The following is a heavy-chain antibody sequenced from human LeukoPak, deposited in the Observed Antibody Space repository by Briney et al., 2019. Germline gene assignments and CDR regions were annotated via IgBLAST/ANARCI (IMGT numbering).Heavy chain of an antibody. V-gene: IGHV4-61*02. CDR2: IYTSGST. Sequence: SQTLSLTCTVSGGSISSGSYYWSWLRQPAGTGLEWIGRIYTSGSTNYNPSLKSRVTISVDTSKNQFSLKLSSVTAADTAVYYCARLIAVAGLGIYYFDYWGQGTLVTVSS. D-gene: IGHD6-19*01. CDR1: GGSISSGSYY. J-gene: IGHJ4*02. CDR3: ARLIAVAGLGIYYFDY.